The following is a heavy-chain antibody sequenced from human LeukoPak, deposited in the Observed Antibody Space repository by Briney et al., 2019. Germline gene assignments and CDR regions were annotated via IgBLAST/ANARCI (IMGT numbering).Heavy chain of an antibody. CDR2: ISSSSSTI. Sequence: QTGGSLRLSCAASGFTFSSYSMNWVRQAPGKGLEWVSYISSSSSTIYYADSVKGRFTISRDNAKNSLYLQMNSLRAEDTAVYYCARVTHSSGWYGVRNYFDYWGQGTLVTVSS. CDR1: GFTFSSYS. CDR3: ARVTHSSGWYGVRNYFDY. D-gene: IGHD6-19*01. V-gene: IGHV3-48*04. J-gene: IGHJ4*02.